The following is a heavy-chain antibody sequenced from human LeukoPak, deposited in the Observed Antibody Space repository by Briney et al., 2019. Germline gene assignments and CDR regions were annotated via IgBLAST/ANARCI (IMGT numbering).Heavy chain of an antibody. Sequence: GGSLRVSCAASGFTFSSYGMHWVRQAPGKGLEWVAFIRYDGSNKYYADSVKGRFTISRDNSKNTLYLQMNSLRAEDTAVYYCAISKRTPDGPTEVDYWGQGTLVTVSS. J-gene: IGHJ4*02. CDR3: AISKRTPDGPTEVDY. CDR2: IRYDGSNK. D-gene: IGHD1-14*01. V-gene: IGHV3-30*02. CDR1: GFTFSSYG.